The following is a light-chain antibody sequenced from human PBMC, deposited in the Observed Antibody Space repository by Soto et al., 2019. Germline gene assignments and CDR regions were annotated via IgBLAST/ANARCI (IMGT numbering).Light chain of an antibody. CDR1: QSISSY. CDR2: AAS. CDR3: QQRSNWLT. V-gene: IGKV1-39*01. Sequence: DIQMTQSPSSLSASVGDRFTITCRASQSISSYLNWYQQKPGKAPKLLIYAASTLQSGVPSRFSGSGSGTDFTLTISSLEPEDFAVYYCQQRSNWLTFGGGTKVDIK. J-gene: IGKJ4*01.